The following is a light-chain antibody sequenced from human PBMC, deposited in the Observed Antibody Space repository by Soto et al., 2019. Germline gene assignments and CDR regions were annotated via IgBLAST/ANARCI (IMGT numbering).Light chain of an antibody. J-gene: IGLJ2*01. V-gene: IGLV2-14*01. CDR1: SSDIGGYTY. CDR2: EVD. CDR3: SSYASTTTPVV. Sequence: QSALTQPASVSGSPGQSITISCTGTSSDIGGYTYVSWYQQHPGTVPKLMIYEVDNRPSGVSNRFSGSKSGNTASLTISGLQAEDEADYYCSSYASTTTPVVFGGGTQLTVL.